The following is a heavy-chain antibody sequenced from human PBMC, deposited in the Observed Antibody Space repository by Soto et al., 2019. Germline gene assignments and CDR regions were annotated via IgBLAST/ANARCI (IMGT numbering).Heavy chain of an antibody. CDR3: ARSIVVVTALDY. CDR2: INAGNGNT. D-gene: IGHD2-21*02. Sequence: ASVKVSCKASGYTFTSYAMHWVRQAPGQRLEWMGWINAGNGNTKYSQKFQGTVTITMDTSASTAYMELSSLRSEDTAVYYCARSIVVVTALDYWGQGTLVTVSS. CDR1: GYTFTSYA. J-gene: IGHJ4*02. V-gene: IGHV1-3*01.